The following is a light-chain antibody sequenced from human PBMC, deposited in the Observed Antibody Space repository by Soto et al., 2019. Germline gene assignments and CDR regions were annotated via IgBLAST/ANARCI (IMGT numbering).Light chain of an antibody. CDR3: QNYNSSPWT. V-gene: IGKV1-27*01. J-gene: IGKJ1*01. CDR1: QGISNY. Sequence: DIQMTQSPSSLSASVGDRVTITCRASQGISNYLAWYQQPPGKVPNLLIYVASTLQSGVPSRFSGRGSGTDFTLTSSILQPEDVANYYCQNYNSSPWTFGQGTKVEIK. CDR2: VAS.